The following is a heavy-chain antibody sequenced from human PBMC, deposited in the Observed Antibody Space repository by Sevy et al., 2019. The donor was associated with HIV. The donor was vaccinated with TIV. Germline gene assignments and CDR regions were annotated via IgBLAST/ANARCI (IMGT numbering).Heavy chain of an antibody. J-gene: IGHJ6*02. V-gene: IGHV3-21*06. CDR1: GFSFSTYA. Sequence: GGSLRLSCAASGFSFSTYAMNWVRQAPGKGLEWVSSVSSSSIYIYYADSVKGRFTISGDNAKNSMYLQMNSLRAEDTAVYYCARDLCTGGVCPRWGYYYYGMDVWGQGTTVTVSS. D-gene: IGHD2-8*02. CDR3: ARDLCTGGVCPRWGYYYYGMDV. CDR2: VSSSSIYI.